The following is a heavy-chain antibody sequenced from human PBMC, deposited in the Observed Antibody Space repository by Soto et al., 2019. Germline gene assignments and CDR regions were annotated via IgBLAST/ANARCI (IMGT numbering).Heavy chain of an antibody. CDR3: AKYTYTSSYSFFGMDV. Sequence: GGSLRLSCTTSGFTFSDYAISWFRQAPGKGLEWVGVIRNKGDGATTDFAASVKGRFAISRDDSKSTAYLQMNSLTTEDTAVYFCAKYTYTSSYSFFGMDVWGRGTTVTVSS. D-gene: IGHD6-13*01. V-gene: IGHV3-49*03. CDR1: GFTFSDYA. CDR2: IRNKGDGATT. J-gene: IGHJ6*02.